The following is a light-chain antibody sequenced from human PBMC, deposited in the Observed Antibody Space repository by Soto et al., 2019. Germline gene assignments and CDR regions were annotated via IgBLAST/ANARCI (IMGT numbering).Light chain of an antibody. CDR2: TAS. V-gene: IGKV1-9*01. Sequence: DIQLTQSPSFLSASVGDRVTITCRASQGISSYLAWYQQKPGKAPNLLIHTASTLQSGVPSRVSGSGSGTEFTLTISSLQPEDFATYYCQQRNSYPITFGQGTRLEIK. J-gene: IGKJ5*01. CDR3: QQRNSYPIT. CDR1: QGISSY.